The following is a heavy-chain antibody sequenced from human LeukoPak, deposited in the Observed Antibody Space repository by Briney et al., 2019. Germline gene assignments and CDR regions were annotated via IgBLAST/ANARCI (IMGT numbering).Heavy chain of an antibody. CDR1: GYSFTSYW. D-gene: IGHD4-17*01. V-gene: IGHV5-51*01. J-gene: IGHJ5*02. Sequence: GESLKISCKGSGYSFTSYWIGWVRQMPGKGLEWMGIIYPGDSDTRYSPSFQGQVTISADKSISTAYPQWSSLKASDTAMYYCARHRAASVTKGNWFDPWGQGTLVTVSS. CDR3: ARHRAASVTKGNWFDP. CDR2: IYPGDSDT.